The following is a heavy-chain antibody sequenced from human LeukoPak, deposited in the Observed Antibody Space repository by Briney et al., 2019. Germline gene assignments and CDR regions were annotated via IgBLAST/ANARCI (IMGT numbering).Heavy chain of an antibody. Sequence: GGSLRLSCTASGFTFGDYAMSWFRQAPGKGLEWVSYISSSGSTIYYADSVKGRFTISRDNAKNSLYLQMNSLRAEDTAVYYCARYYGGLDAFDIWGQGTMVTVSS. CDR2: ISSSGSTI. CDR3: ARYYGGLDAFDI. CDR1: GFTFGDYA. J-gene: IGHJ3*02. D-gene: IGHD4-23*01. V-gene: IGHV3-48*03.